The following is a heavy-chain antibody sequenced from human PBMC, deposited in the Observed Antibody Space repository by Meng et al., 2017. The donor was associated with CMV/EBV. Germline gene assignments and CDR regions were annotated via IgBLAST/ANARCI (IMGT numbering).Heavy chain of an antibody. Sequence: QRQQPGPGLLNPSQTLPLTCTLSGGSISSGDNYWSWIRQPPGKGLEWIGYIYYSGSTYYNPSLKSRVTISVDTSKNQFSLKLSSVTAADTAVYYCARVGRTSCYDYWGQGTLVTVSS. CDR3: ARVGRTSCYDY. D-gene: IGHD2-2*01. J-gene: IGHJ4*02. V-gene: IGHV4-30-4*08. CDR1: GGSISSGDNY. CDR2: IYYSGST.